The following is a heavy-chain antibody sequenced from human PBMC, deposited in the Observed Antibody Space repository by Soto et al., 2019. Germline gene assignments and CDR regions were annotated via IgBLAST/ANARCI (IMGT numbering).Heavy chain of an antibody. CDR2: ISYDGSNK. CDR3: ARDQVKGTMTIL. D-gene: IGHD4-17*01. CDR1: GFTFINYA. V-gene: IGHV3-30-3*01. J-gene: IGHJ4*02. Sequence: GGSRRLSCAASGFTFINYAMHWVRQAPGKGLEWVAVISYDGSNKYYADSVKGRFTISRDNSKNTMYLQMNSLSAEDTAVYHCARDQVKGTMTILWGQGTLVTVSS.